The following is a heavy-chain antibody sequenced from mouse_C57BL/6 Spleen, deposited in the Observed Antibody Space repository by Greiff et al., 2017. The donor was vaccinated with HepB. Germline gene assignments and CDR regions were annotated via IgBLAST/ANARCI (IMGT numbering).Heavy chain of an antibody. Sequence: QVQLQQSGAELVRPGTSVKVSCKASGYAFTNYLIEWVKQRPGQGLEWIGVINPGSGGTNYNEKFKGKATLTADKSSSTAYMQLSSLTSEDSAVYFCAREGELGGYAMDYWGQGTSVTVSS. CDR3: AREGELGGYAMDY. J-gene: IGHJ4*01. V-gene: IGHV1-54*01. CDR1: GYAFTNYL. CDR2: INPGSGGT. D-gene: IGHD4-1*01.